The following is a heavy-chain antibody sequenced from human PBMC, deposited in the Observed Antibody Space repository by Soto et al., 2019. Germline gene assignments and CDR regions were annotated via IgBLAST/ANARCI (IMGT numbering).Heavy chain of an antibody. V-gene: IGHV4-59*13. CDR3: ARGGDYYGSGSYSH. Sequence: PSETLSLTCTVSGGSINSYYWSWIRQPPGKGLEWIGYIYYSGSTNYNPSLKSRVTISVDTSKNHFSLILTSVTAADTAVYYCARGGDYYGSGSYSHWGQGTLVTV. CDR1: GGSINSYY. CDR2: IYYSGST. J-gene: IGHJ4*02. D-gene: IGHD3-10*01.